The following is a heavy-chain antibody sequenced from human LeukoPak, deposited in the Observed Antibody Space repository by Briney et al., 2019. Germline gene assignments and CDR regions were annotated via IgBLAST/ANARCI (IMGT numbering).Heavy chain of an antibody. Sequence: GGSLRPSCAVSGFTFSSYWMSWVRQAPGKGLEWVANIKQDGSEKYYEDSVKGRFTISRDNAKNSLYLQMNSLRAEDTAVYYCARDPTLTTGFDYWGQGTLVTVSS. J-gene: IGHJ4*02. V-gene: IGHV3-7*01. CDR2: IKQDGSEK. CDR1: GFTFSSYW. CDR3: ARDPTLTTGFDY. D-gene: IGHD4-17*01.